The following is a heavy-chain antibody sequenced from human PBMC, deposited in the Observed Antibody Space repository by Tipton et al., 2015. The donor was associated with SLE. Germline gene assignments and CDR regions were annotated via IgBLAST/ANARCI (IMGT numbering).Heavy chain of an antibody. CDR2: SSTSGTT. CDR1: GGSFSSDKYY. V-gene: IGHV4-61*02. CDR3: AREPDH. J-gene: IGHJ4*02. Sequence: TLSLTCTVSGGSFSSDKYYRVWIRQPPGKGLEWIGRSSTSGTTNFNPSLKSRVTISLDTSRNHFSLNLTSVTAADTAVYYCAREPDHWGQGTLVTVSS.